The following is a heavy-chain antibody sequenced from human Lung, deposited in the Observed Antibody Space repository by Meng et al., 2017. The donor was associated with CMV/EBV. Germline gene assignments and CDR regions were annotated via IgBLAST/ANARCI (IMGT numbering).Heavy chain of an antibody. Sequence: GESLKISCAASGFTFSSYWMHWVRQAPGKGLVWVSRINSDGSSASYADSVKGRFTISRDNAKNTLYLQMNSLRAEDTAVYYCARENYGMDVWGQGTPVTVYS. CDR1: GFTFSSYW. V-gene: IGHV3-74*01. CDR3: ARENYGMDV. J-gene: IGHJ6*02. CDR2: INSDGSSA.